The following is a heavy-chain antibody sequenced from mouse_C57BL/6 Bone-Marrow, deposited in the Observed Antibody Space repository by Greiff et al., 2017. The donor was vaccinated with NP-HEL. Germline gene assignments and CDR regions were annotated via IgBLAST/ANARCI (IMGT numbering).Heavy chain of an antibody. J-gene: IGHJ4*01. CDR1: GYAFSSYC. Sequence: QVQLQQSGAELVKPGASVKISCTASGYAFSSYCMNWVQQRPGKGLEWIGQIYPGDGDTNYNGKFKGKATLTADKSSSTAYMQLSSLTSEDSAVYFGASQPYAMDYWGQGTSVTVSS. CDR2: IYPGDGDT. CDR3: ASQPYAMDY. V-gene: IGHV1-80*01.